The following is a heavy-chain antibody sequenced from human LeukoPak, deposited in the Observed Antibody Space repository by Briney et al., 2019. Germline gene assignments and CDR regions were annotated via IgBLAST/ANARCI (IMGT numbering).Heavy chain of an antibody. CDR2: FDPEDGET. V-gene: IGHV1-24*01. Sequence: ASVKVSCKVSGYTLTELSMHWVRQAPGKGLEWMGGFDPEDGETIYAQKFQGRVTMTEDTSTDTAYMELNSLRAEDTAVYYCAKEKGSGWYEGHAGLIDYWGQGTLVTVSS. J-gene: IGHJ4*02. CDR1: GYTLTELS. D-gene: IGHD6-19*01. CDR3: AKEKGSGWYEGHAGLIDY.